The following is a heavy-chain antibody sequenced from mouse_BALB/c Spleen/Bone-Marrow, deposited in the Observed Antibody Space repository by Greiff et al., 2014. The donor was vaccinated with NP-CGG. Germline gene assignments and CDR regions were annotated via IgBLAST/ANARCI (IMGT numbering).Heavy chain of an antibody. Sequence: VQLQQPGAELVKPGASVKLSCTASGFNIKDTYMHWVKQRPEQGLEWIGRIDPANGNTKYDPKFQGKATITADTSPNTAYLQLSSLKSEDTAVYYCARWLLPYGLDYWGQGTSVTVSS. CDR1: GFNIKDTY. V-gene: IGHV14-3*02. CDR3: ARWLLPYGLDY. D-gene: IGHD2-3*01. J-gene: IGHJ4*01. CDR2: IDPANGNT.